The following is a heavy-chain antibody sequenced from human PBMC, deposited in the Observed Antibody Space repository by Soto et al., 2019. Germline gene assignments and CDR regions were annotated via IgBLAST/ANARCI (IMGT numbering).Heavy chain of an antibody. CDR2: TGGSGVST. J-gene: IGHJ3*02. D-gene: IGHD2-2*01. V-gene: IGHV3-23*01. Sequence: EPQLLESGGGLGHPGGPLNLPVVPPVSTLGSNPLVGSAKPPGKGRGWVAATGGSGVSTNYADAVRGRSPISRKNSKKTVDLQMTSLRAEDTAVYYCAKFYCISTMCQAPAAKSTGGFEIWGQGTLVTVSS. CDR1: VSTLGSNP. CDR3: AKFYCISTMCQAPAAKSTGGFEI.